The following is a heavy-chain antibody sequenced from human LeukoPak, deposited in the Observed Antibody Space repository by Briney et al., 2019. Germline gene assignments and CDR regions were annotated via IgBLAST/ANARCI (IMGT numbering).Heavy chain of an antibody. CDR1: GGTFRSYA. CDR3: ARDNREMATIGLDY. Sequence: SVKVSCKASGGTFRSYAISWVRQAPGQGLEWMGRIIPIFGTANYAQKFQGRVTITTDESTSTAYMELSSLRSEDTAVYYCARDNREMATIGLDYWGQGTLVTVSS. J-gene: IGHJ4*02. V-gene: IGHV1-69*05. CDR2: IIPIFGTA. D-gene: IGHD5-24*01.